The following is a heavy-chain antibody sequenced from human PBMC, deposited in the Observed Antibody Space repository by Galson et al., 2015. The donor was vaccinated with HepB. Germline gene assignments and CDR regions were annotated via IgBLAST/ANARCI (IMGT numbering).Heavy chain of an antibody. CDR1: GYTFTSYY. V-gene: IGHV1-46*01. J-gene: IGHJ6*02. D-gene: IGHD3-3*01. CDR3: ARVVRLGGTIFGVVTGGMDV. Sequence: SVKVSCKASGYTFTSYYMHWVRQAPGQGLEWMGIINPSGGSTSYAQKFQGRVTMTRDTSTSTVYMELSSVTAADTAVYYCARVVRLGGTIFGVVTGGMDVWGQGTQVTVSS. CDR2: INPSGGST.